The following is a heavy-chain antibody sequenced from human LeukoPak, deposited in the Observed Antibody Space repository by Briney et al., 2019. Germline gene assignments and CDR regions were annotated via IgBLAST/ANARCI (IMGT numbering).Heavy chain of an antibody. CDR2: IYYSGST. V-gene: IGHV4-59*01. J-gene: IGHJ6*02. Sequence: SETLSLTCTVSGGSISSYYRSWIRQPPGKGLEWIGYIYYSGSTNYNPSFKSRVSMSIDTSKNQFSLKLSSVTAADTAVYYCAREWVAAAGNNYYYYGMGVWGQGTTVTVSS. D-gene: IGHD6-13*01. CDR3: AREWVAAAGNNYYYYGMGV. CDR1: GGSISSYY.